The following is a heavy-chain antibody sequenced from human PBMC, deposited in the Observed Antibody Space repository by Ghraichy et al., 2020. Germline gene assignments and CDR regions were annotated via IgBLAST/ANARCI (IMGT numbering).Heavy chain of an antibody. D-gene: IGHD2-15*01. CDR3: ANTWVVAGDK. CDR2: IRGSGVKT. J-gene: IGHJ4*02. CDR1: GFMFENFS. V-gene: IGHV3-23*01. Sequence: GGSLRLSCEGSGFMFENFSMTWVRQAPGKGLEWVASIRGSGVKTYYADSVKGRFAISRDNSKNTLYLQMNSLRVEDTAVYYCANTWVVAGDKWGQGTVVTVSS.